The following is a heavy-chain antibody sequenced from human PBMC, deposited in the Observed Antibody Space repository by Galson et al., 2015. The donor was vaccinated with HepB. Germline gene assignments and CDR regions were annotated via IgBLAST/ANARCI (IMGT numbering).Heavy chain of an antibody. D-gene: IGHD4-23*01. V-gene: IGHV3-73*01. CDR3: TSQTTVGH. CDR2: IKSKTYSYAT. CDR1: GFTFSGSV. Sequence: SLRLSCAAPGFTFSGSVMHWVRQAPGKGLEWVGRIKSKTYSYATTYAVSLKGRFTISRDDSKNTAYLQMNSLKTEDTAVYYCTSQTTVGHWGQGTLVTVSS. J-gene: IGHJ4*02.